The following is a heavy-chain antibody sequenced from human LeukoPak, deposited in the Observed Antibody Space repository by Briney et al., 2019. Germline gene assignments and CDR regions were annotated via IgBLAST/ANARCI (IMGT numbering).Heavy chain of an antibody. CDR1: GGTFSSYA. CDR2: IIPIFGTA. Sequence: SVKVSCKASGGTFSSYAISWVRQAPGQGLEWMGRIIPIFGTANYAQKFQGRVTITTDESTSTAYMELSSLRSEDTAVYYCASAVNYYAYMDVWGKGTTATVSS. D-gene: IGHD3-10*01. V-gene: IGHV1-69*05. J-gene: IGHJ6*03. CDR3: ASAVNYYAYMDV.